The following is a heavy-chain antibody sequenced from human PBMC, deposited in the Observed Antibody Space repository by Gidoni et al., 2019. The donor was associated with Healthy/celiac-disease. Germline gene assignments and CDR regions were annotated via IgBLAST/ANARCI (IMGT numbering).Heavy chain of an antibody. CDR3: ASEGYSYGYDNWFDP. J-gene: IGHJ5*02. CDR1: GFTFRSYA. Sequence: QVQLVESGGGVVQPGRSLRLSCAASGFTFRSYAMHWVRQAPGKGLEWVAVISYDGSNKYYADSVKGRFTISRDNSKNTLYMQMNSLRAEDTAVYYCASEGYSYGYDNWFDPWGQGTLVTVSS. D-gene: IGHD5-18*01. CDR2: ISYDGSNK. V-gene: IGHV3-30-3*01.